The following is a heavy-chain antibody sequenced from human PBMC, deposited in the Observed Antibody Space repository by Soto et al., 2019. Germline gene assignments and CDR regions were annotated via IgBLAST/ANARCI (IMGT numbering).Heavy chain of an antibody. CDR3: ARDWCSSPCDTYCMDV. D-gene: IGHD6-6*01. V-gene: IGHV3-66*01. CDR2: IYSGGST. J-gene: IGHJ6*03. Sequence: GGSLRLSCAASGFTVSSNYMSWVRQAPGKGLEWVSVIYSGGSTYYADSVKGRFTISRDNSKNTLYLQMNSLRAEDTAVYYCARDWCSSPCDTYCMDVWGKGTTVTVSS. CDR1: GFTVSSNY.